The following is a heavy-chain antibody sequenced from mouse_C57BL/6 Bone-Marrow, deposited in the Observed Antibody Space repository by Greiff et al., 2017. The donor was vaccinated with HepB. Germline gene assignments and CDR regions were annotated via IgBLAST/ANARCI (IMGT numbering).Heavy chain of an antibody. CDR3: ARGRDYYYGRGYFDY. Sequence: EVKLMESGPGLVKPSQSLSLTCSVTGYSITSGYYWNWIRQFPGNKLEWMGYISYDGSNNYNPSLKNRISITRDTSKNQFFLKLNSVTTEDTATYYCARGRDYYYGRGYFDYWGQGTSVTVSS. J-gene: IGHJ4*01. CDR1: GYSITSGYY. D-gene: IGHD1-1*01. V-gene: IGHV3-6*01. CDR2: ISYDGSN.